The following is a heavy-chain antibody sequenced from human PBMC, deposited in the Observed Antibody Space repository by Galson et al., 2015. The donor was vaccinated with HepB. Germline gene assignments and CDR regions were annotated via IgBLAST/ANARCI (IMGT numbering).Heavy chain of an antibody. CDR1: GFTFSRYG. V-gene: IGHV3-33*08. CDR3: ASMGSHWYFDL. J-gene: IGHJ2*01. D-gene: IGHD3-16*01. Sequence: SLRLSCAASGFTFSRYGMHWVRQVPGKGLAWVALPWHDGRQRFYATSVKGRFTIARDNAKNSLYLQMNSLRAEDTAVYYCASMGSHWYFDLWGRGTLVTVSS. CDR2: PWHDGRQR.